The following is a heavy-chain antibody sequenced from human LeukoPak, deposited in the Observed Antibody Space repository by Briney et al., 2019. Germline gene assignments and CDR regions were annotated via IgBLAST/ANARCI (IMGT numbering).Heavy chain of an antibody. CDR1: GYSFTDYY. J-gene: IGHJ4*02. Sequence: ASVKVSCKASGYSFTDYYMHWVRQAPGQGLEWMGWINLNSGGTNYAQKFQGRVTMTRDTSISTAYMELSRLTSDDTAVYFCARDSIEAPGLSFDYWGQGTLVTVSS. D-gene: IGHD6-13*01. CDR3: ARDSIEAPGLSFDY. CDR2: INLNSGGT. V-gene: IGHV1-2*02.